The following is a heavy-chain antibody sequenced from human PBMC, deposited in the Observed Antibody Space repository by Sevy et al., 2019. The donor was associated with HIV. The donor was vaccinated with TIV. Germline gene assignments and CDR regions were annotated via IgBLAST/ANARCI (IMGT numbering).Heavy chain of an antibody. CDR1: GFRFSIYA. Sequence: GGSLRLSCTTSGFRFSIYAMTWVRQAPGKGLEWVSSFCMGGDRIYYTDSVRGRFTISREDSKNTLYPEMNNLRAEDTAKYYCVRDVCSKGHDYWGQGTLVTVSS. CDR3: VRDVCSKGHDY. D-gene: IGHD2-2*01. CDR2: FCMGGDRI. J-gene: IGHJ4*02. V-gene: IGHV3-23*01.